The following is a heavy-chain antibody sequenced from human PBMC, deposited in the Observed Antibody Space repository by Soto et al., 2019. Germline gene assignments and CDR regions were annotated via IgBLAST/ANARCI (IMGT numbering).Heavy chain of an antibody. CDR1: EFTFTNAW. D-gene: IGHD6-25*01. V-gene: IGHV3-15*01. Sequence: EVQLVESGGGLVEPGGSLRLSCAASEFTFTNAWMSWVRQAPGKGLEWVGRMKSKADGGTTDYAAPVEGRFTISRDDSKNTFYLQMNSLKAEDTAVYYWATDTSQRWPYAAFDIWGQGTMVTVSS. J-gene: IGHJ3*02. CDR2: MKSKADGGTT. CDR3: ATDTSQRWPYAAFDI.